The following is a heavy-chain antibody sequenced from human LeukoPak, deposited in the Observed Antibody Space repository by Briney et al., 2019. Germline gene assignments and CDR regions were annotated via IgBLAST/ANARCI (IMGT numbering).Heavy chain of an antibody. V-gene: IGHV1-8*02. J-gene: IGHJ4*02. CDR2: INPNTGDT. D-gene: IGHD1-26*01. Sequence: GASVRVSCKASGYTFTGYDIHWVRQATGQGLEWMGWINPNTGDTSYAQKFQGRVTMTRNSSIDTAYMELSGLRSDDTAVYYCTRGAVSGSSRDYWGQGTLLTVSS. CDR3: TRGAVSGSSRDY. CDR1: GYTFTGYD.